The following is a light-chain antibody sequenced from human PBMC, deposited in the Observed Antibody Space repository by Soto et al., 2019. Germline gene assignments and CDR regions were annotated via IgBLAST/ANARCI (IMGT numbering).Light chain of an antibody. J-gene: IGKJ1*01. Sequence: DIQMTQSPSTLSASVGDRVTITCRASEKINKWLAWYQQKPGKAPKLLISDASSLESGVPSRFSGSGSGTAFTLTISSLQPDDFATYSCQQCDSYPWTFGQGTKVEIK. CDR3: QQCDSYPWT. V-gene: IGKV1-5*01. CDR2: DAS. CDR1: EKINKW.